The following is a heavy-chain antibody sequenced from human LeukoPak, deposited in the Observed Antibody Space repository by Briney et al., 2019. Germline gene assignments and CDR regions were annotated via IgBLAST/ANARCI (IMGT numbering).Heavy chain of an antibody. V-gene: IGHV5-51*01. CDR2: IYPADSDI. CDR1: GYSINNYW. CDR3: ARQEYCSGGSCYTWFDP. Sequence: GESLKISCKGSGYSINNYWIGWVRQMPGKGLEWMGIIYPADSDIRYSPSFQGQVTISADKSISTAFLQWSSLKASDTAMYYCARQEYCSGGSCYTWFDPWGQGTLVTVSS. D-gene: IGHD2-15*01. J-gene: IGHJ5*02.